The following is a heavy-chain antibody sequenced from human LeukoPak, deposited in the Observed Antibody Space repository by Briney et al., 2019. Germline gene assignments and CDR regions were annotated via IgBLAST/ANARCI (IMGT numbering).Heavy chain of an antibody. V-gene: IGHV4-59*11. CDR1: GGSISSHY. Sequence: SETLSLTCTVSGGSISSHYWSWFRQPPGKGLEWIGYIYYSGSTNYNPSLKSRVTISVDTSKNQFSLKLSSVTAADTAVYYCARVYCSSACYYMDVWGKGTTVTVSS. D-gene: IGHD2-2*01. CDR3: ARVYCSSACYYMDV. CDR2: IYYSGST. J-gene: IGHJ6*03.